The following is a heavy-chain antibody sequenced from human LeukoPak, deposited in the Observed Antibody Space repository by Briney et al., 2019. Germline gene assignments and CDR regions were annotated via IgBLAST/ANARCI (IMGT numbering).Heavy chain of an antibody. D-gene: IGHD3-10*01. CDR3: ARDSSMLRGPLVIYYFDF. J-gene: IGHJ4*02. CDR2: ISGGGDAT. V-gene: IGHV3-23*01. CDR1: DFSFITYA. Sequence: GGSLRLSCAASDFSFITYAMSWVRQAPGKGQEWVSTISGGGDATYYADSVKGRFTISRDNSKNTLYLQMNSLRVEDTAVYYCARDSSMLRGPLVIYYFDFWGQGTLVTVSS.